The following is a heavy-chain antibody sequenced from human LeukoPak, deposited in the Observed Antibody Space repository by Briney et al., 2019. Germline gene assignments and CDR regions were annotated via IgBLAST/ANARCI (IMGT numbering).Heavy chain of an antibody. D-gene: IGHD6-19*01. V-gene: IGHV3-7*04. CDR3: ARAGSTGSVDY. Sequence: GGSLRLSCAASAFTFSSYWMTWVRQAPGEGLEWVAIISHGGSKINYVDSVKGRFTVSRDNAKNSLYLQMNSLRAEDTAVYYCARAGSTGSVDYWGQGTLVTVSS. CDR2: ISHGGSKI. CDR1: AFTFSSYW. J-gene: IGHJ4*02.